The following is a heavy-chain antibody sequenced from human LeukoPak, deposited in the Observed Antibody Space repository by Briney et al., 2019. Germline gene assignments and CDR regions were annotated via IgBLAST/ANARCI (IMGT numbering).Heavy chain of an antibody. Sequence: SETLSLTCTVSGGSISSGGYYWSWIRQPPGKGLEWIGYIYHSGSTYYNPSLKSRVTISVDKSKNQFSLKLSSVTAADTAVYYCARDRAGRVRGVMDAFDIWGQGTMVTVSS. CDR3: ARDRAGRVRGVMDAFDI. CDR1: GGSISSGGYY. D-gene: IGHD3-10*01. CDR2: IYHSGST. V-gene: IGHV4-30-2*01. J-gene: IGHJ3*02.